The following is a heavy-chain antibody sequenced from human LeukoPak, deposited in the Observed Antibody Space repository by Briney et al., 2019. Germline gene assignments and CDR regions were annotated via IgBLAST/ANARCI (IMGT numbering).Heavy chain of an antibody. J-gene: IGHJ2*01. CDR2: INPNSGDT. Sequence: ASVKVSCKASGYTFTGYYMHWVRQAPGQGLEWVGRINPNSGDTNYAQKFQGRVTMTRDTSISTAYMELSRLRSDDTAVYYCARGSDYGDYWYFDLWGRGTLVTVSS. D-gene: IGHD4-17*01. CDR3: ARGSDYGDYWYFDL. V-gene: IGHV1-2*06. CDR1: GYTFTGYY.